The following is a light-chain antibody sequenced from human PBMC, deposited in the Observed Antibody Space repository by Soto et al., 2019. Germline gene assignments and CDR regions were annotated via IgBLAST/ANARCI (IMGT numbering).Light chain of an antibody. J-gene: IGKJ1*01. CDR2: GAS. CDR3: QHYSSSPWT. CDR1: QSVSKY. Sequence: EIVLTQSPGTLSLSPGERATLSCRASQSVSKYLAWYQQKPGQAPRVLIYGASSRATGIPDRFSGSGSGTDFTLTISRLEPEEFAVYYCQHYSSSPWTFGQGTKVEIK. V-gene: IGKV3-20*01.